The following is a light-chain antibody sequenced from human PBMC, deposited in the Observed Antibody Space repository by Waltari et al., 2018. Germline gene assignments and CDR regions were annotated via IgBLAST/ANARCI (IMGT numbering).Light chain of an antibody. CDR3: SAWDSGLTVWL. CDR1: SNNVGKQG. V-gene: IGLV10-54*04. Sequence: QAGLTQPPSVSADLRQTATLTCTGNSNNVGKQGAAWQQQHPGRPPKLASYRNNPRPSGISERFSASRSGNTASLTISELQPEDETDYYCSAWDSGLTVWLFGGGTKLTVL. J-gene: IGLJ3*02. CDR2: RNN.